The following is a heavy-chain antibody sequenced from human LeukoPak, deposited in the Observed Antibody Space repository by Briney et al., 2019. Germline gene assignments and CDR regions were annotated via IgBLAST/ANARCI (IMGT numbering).Heavy chain of an antibody. Sequence: GGSLRLSCSASEFTFSGYTMNWVRQAPGKGLEWVSSISSSSGYIYYADSLKGRFTISRDNAKNSLYLQMNSLRAEDTAVYYCAKSAYDSRGYYFANWGQGSLVTVSS. V-gene: IGHV3-21*04. CDR2: ISSSSGYI. D-gene: IGHD3-22*01. CDR1: EFTFSGYT. CDR3: AKSAYDSRGYYFAN. J-gene: IGHJ4*02.